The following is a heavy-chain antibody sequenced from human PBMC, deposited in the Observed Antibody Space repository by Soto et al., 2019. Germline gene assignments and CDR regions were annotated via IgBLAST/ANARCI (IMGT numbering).Heavy chain of an antibody. Sequence: QAQLVQSGTEVKKPGDSVQVSCKASGYTFTTYGISWVRQAPGQVLEWMGWGSAFYHTTVQAQKFQGRVAMTTDASTSTAYMELRSLTPDDTALYYCARYWFCSGGRCADLFDFWGQGTMITVSS. D-gene: IGHD2-15*01. J-gene: IGHJ3*01. CDR2: GSAFYHTT. V-gene: IGHV1-18*01. CDR3: ARYWFCSGGRCADLFDF. CDR1: GYTFTTYG.